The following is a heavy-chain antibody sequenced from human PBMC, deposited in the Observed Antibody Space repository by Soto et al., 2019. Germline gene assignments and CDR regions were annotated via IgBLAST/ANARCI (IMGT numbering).Heavy chain of an antibody. CDR3: AKLLATSATGY. Sequence: GGSLRLSCAASGFTFSTYAMIWVRQAPGKGLEWVSAISYDGAGTYYADSVKGRFTISRDNSKNTLYLQMNSLRAEDTAIYYCAKLLATSATGYWGQGTLVTVS. CDR2: ISYDGAGT. D-gene: IGHD1-26*01. J-gene: IGHJ4*02. CDR1: GFTFSTYA. V-gene: IGHV3-23*01.